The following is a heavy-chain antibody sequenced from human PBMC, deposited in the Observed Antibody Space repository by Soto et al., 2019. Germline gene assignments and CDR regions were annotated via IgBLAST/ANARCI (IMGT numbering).Heavy chain of an antibody. CDR1: GFTFSSYG. D-gene: IGHD4-17*01. J-gene: IGHJ4*02. V-gene: IGHV3-33*01. Sequence: GGSLRLSCAASGFTFSSYGMHWVRQAPGKGLEWVAVIWYDGSNKYYADSVKGRFTISRDNSKNTLYLQMNSLRAEDTAVYYCARDHFPYHYGEMAYWGQGTLLTVSS. CDR2: IWYDGSNK. CDR3: ARDHFPYHYGEMAY.